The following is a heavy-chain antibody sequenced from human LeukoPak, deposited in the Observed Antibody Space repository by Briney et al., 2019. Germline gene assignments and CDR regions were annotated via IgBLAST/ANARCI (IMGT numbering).Heavy chain of an antibody. CDR2: IYHSGST. D-gene: IGHD2-21*02. V-gene: IGHV4-30-2*01. CDR1: GGSISSGGYS. Sequence: SQTLSLTCAVSGGSISSGGYSWSWIRQPPGKGLEWIGYIYHSGSTNYNPSLKSRVTISVDTSKNQFSLKLSSVTAADTAVYYCARGHSSVVTGIPYYFDYWGQGALVTVSS. J-gene: IGHJ4*02. CDR3: ARGHSSVVTGIPYYFDY.